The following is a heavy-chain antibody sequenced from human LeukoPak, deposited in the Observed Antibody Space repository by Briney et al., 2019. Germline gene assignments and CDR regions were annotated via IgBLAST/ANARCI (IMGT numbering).Heavy chain of an antibody. CDR3: ARDPVPATARHFDY. J-gene: IGHJ4*02. CDR2: TSPDGNIN. V-gene: IGHV3-30-3*01. Sequence: GGSLRLSCAASGFTFSSYAMHWVRQAPGKGLEWVAVTSPDGNINYYADSVKGRFTISRDNSKNTLYLQMNSLRGEDTGVYYCARDPVPATARHFDYWGQGTLVTVSS. CDR1: GFTFSSYA. D-gene: IGHD1-1*01.